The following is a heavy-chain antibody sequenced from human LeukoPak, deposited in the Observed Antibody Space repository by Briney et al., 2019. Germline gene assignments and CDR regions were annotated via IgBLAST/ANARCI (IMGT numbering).Heavy chain of an antibody. CDR3: ARVYSNSHEPDY. V-gene: IGHV1-18*01. D-gene: IGHD6-13*01. CDR2: ISAYNGNT. CDR1: GYTFINYG. Sequence: GASVKVSGKASGYTFINYGFSWVRQAPGQGLEWMGWISAYNGNTNYAQKLHGRVTMTTDTSTSTAYMELRSLRSDDTAVYFCARVYSNSHEPDYWGQGALVTVSS. J-gene: IGHJ4*02.